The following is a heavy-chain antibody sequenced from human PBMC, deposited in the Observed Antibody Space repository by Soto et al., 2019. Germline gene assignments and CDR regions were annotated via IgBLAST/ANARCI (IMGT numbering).Heavy chain of an antibody. CDR3: TTHYGDHDAFDV. D-gene: IGHD4-17*01. V-gene: IGHV3-15*07. CDR1: DFTFDKAW. J-gene: IGHJ3*01. CDR2: IKSKTDGETT. Sequence: VQLVECGGGLVKPGGSLRHSCAVSDFTFDKAWMNWVRQAPGKGLEWVSRIKSKTDGETTEYAAPVKGRFTISRDDSRNTLYLQMNSLKTEDTALYYCTTHYGDHDAFDVWGQGTMVTVSS.